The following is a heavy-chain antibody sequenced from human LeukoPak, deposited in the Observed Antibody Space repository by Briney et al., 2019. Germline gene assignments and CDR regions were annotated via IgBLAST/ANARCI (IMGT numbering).Heavy chain of an antibody. CDR3: ATIAVAGTREEYFDY. V-gene: IGHV4-39*07. D-gene: IGHD6-19*01. CDR1: GGSISSSSYY. J-gene: IGHJ4*02. Sequence: SETLSLTCTVSGGSISSSSYYWGWIRQPPGKGLEWIGSIYYSGSTYYNPSLKSRVTISVDTSKNQFSLKLSSVTAADTAAYYCATIAVAGTREEYFDYWGQGTLVTVSS. CDR2: IYYSGST.